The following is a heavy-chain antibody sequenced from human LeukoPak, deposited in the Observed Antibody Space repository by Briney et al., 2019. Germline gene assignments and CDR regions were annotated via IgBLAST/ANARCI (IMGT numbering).Heavy chain of an antibody. V-gene: IGHV3-7*03. J-gene: IGHJ4*02. CDR2: IKQDGSEK. D-gene: IGHD3-22*01. CDR3: ARVDSSGYLVYYFDY. Sequence: GGSLKLSCVASGFTLSASALHWVRQAPGKGLEWAANIKQDGSEKYYVDSVKGRFTISRDNAKNSLYLQMNSLRAEDTAVYYCARVDSSGYLVYYFDYWGQGTLVAVSS. CDR1: GFTLSASA.